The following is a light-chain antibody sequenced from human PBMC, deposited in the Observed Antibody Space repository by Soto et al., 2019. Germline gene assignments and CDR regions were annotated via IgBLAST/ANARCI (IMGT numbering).Light chain of an antibody. V-gene: IGKV3-20*01. CDR1: QRVTSSY. J-gene: IGKJ3*01. Sequence: EIVLTPSPGTLSLSPGERATLSCRASQRVTSSYLAWYQQKPGQAPRLLIYGASSRATGIPDRFSGSVSGTDFHLTISRLEPEDFAVYYCQQYGSSFTFGPGTKVDIK. CDR3: QQYGSSFT. CDR2: GAS.